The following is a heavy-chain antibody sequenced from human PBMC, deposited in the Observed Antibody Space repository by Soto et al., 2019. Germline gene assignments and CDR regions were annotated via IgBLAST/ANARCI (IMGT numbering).Heavy chain of an antibody. J-gene: IGHJ4*02. V-gene: IGHV3-7*02. CDR3: ATGRALDY. D-gene: IGHD1-26*01. Sequence: EVQLVESGGGLVQPGGSLRLSCAASGFTISNYWMNWVRQAPGKGLEWVANIKQDRSEKYYVDSVKSRFTSSRDNAKNALYLQMNSLRAEETAVYYCATGRALDYWGQGTLVTVSS. CDR2: IKQDRSEK. CDR1: GFTISNYW.